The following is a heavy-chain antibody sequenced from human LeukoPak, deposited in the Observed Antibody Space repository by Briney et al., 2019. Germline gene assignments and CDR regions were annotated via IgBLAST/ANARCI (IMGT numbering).Heavy chain of an antibody. CDR1: GFTFSRYG. Sequence: PGGSLRLSCAASGFTFSRYGMHWVRQAPGKGLEWLAVIWYDESNSFYADSVKGRFTISRDNSKKTLYLQLNRLRAEDTAVYYCAKEEKGTCWFDPWGQGTLVTVSS. CDR2: IWYDESNS. J-gene: IGHJ5*02. D-gene: IGHD3-10*01. V-gene: IGHV3-33*06. CDR3: AKEEKGTCWFDP.